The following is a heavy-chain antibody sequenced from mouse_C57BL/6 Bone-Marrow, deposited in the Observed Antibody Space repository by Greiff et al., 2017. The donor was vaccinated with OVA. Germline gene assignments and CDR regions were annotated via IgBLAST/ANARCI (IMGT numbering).Heavy chain of an antibody. Sequence: QVQLQQPGAELVKPGASVKLSCKASGYTFTSYWMHWVKQRPGRGLEWIGRIDPNSGGTKYNEKFKSKATLTVDKPSSTAYMQLSSLTSEDSAVYYCARSPFTTVVAMDYFDYWGQGTTLTVSS. CDR2: IDPNSGGT. J-gene: IGHJ2*01. D-gene: IGHD1-1*01. CDR1: GYTFTSYW. V-gene: IGHV1-72*01. CDR3: ARSPFTTVVAMDYFDY.